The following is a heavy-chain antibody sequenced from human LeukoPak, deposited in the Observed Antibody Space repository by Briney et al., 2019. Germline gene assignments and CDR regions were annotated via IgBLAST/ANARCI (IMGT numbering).Heavy chain of an antibody. CDR3: ARHRLVRGVISRWFDP. D-gene: IGHD3-10*01. J-gene: IGHJ5*02. V-gene: IGHV4-39*01. CDR1: GGSISSSSYY. CDR2: NYYSGST. Sequence: SETLSLTCTVSGGSISSSSYYWGWIRQPPGKGLEWIGSNYYSGSTYYNPSLKSRVTISVDTSKNQFSLKLSSVTAADTAVYYCARHRLVRGVISRWFDPWGQGTLVTVSS.